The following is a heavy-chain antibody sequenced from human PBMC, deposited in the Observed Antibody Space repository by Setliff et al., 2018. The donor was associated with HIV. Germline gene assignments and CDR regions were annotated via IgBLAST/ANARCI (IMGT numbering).Heavy chain of an antibody. Sequence: SETLSLTCSVSGYSLSSASYWGWIRQSPEKGLEWIGSISLSGSTYYNPSLQGRVTISIDMSKNHFSLNLKSVTAADTAIYYCARGLTAPAAAGSWGQGMLVTVSS. J-gene: IGHJ5*02. V-gene: IGHV4-38-2*02. CDR3: ARGLTAPAAAGS. CDR2: ISLSGST. CDR1: GYSLSSASY. D-gene: IGHD6-13*01.